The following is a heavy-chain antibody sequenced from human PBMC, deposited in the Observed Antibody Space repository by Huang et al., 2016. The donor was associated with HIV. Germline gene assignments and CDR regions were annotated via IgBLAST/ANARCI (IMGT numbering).Heavy chain of an antibody. D-gene: IGHD3-22*01. CDR3: ARMFKYDSGGYWGNDAFDI. Sequence: QVQLQQWGAELLKPSETLSLTCAVSGGSFSGHYWTWIRQPPGRGLEWIGEISDSGSNTYNPALKRRVTSSGDTSQSQFSLKLNSVTAADTAIYYCARMFKYDSGGYWGNDAFDIWGQGTMVTVSS. CDR2: ISDSGSN. CDR1: GGSFSGHY. J-gene: IGHJ3*02. V-gene: IGHV4-34*02.